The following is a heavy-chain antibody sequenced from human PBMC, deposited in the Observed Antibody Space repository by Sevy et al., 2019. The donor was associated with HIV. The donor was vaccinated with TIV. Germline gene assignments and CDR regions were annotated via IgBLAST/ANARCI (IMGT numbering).Heavy chain of an antibody. D-gene: IGHD3-22*01. CDR2: FDPEDDET. Sequence: ASVKVSCKVSGYTLSGLSVHWVRQAPGKGLEWVASFDPEDDETIYAQKFQGRVTMTEDTSTDTAYMELRSLRSEDTAVYYCATTKDYYENSGDPFDYWGQGTLVTVSS. CDR3: ATTKDYYENSGDPFDY. V-gene: IGHV1-24*01. J-gene: IGHJ4*02. CDR1: GYTLSGLS.